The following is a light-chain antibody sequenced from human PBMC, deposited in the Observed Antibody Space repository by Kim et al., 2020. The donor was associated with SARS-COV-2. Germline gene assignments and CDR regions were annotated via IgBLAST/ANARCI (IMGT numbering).Light chain of an antibody. CDR2: DKN. V-gene: IGLV3-19*01. Sequence: ALEQTVRITCQGDSLRFYYASWYQQKPGQAPMLIVYDKNNRPSGIPDRFSGSTSGSTASLTITGAQAEDEADYYCGSRDSDNHLGLFGGGTQLTVL. CDR1: SLRFYY. J-gene: IGLJ7*01. CDR3: GSRDSDNHLGL.